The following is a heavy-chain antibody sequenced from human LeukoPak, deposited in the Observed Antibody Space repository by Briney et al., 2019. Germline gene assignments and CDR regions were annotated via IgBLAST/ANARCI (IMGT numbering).Heavy chain of an antibody. Sequence: GGSLRLSCAASGFTFSSYWMSWVRQAPGKGMEWVANIKQDGSEKYYVDSVKGRFTISRDNAKNSLYLQMNSLRAEDTAVYYCARRLYYDYVWGSYSYKYHFDYWGQGTLVTVSS. CDR2: IKQDGSEK. CDR3: ARRLYYDYVWGSYSYKYHFDY. CDR1: GFTFSSYW. J-gene: IGHJ4*02. D-gene: IGHD3-16*02. V-gene: IGHV3-7*01.